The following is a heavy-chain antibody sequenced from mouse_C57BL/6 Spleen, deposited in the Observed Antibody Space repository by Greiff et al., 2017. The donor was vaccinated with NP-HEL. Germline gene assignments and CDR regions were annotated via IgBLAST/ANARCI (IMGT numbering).Heavy chain of an antibody. J-gene: IGHJ1*03. Sequence: EVMLVESGGGLVQPGESLKLSCESTEYEFTSHDMSWVRKTPEKRLELVAAINSDGGSTYYPDTMESRFIISRDNTKNTRYLQMRRLRSEDTAVYDGARHASYVSSVYVDGWGTGTTVTVSS. CDR2: INSDGGST. CDR3: ARHASYVSSVYVDG. CDR1: EYEFTSHD. V-gene: IGHV5-2*03. D-gene: IGHD1-1*01.